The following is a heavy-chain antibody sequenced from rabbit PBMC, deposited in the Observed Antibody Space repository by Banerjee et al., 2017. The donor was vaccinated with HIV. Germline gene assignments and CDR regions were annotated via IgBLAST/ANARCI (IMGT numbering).Heavy chain of an antibody. CDR2: IYTSSGST. CDR1: GFSFSSSYW. J-gene: IGHJ4*01. Sequence: QSLEESGGGLVKPGASLTLTCTASGFSFSSSYWICWVRQAPGKGLEWIACIYTSSGSTYYASWVNGRFSISKTSSTTVTLQMTSLTAADTASYFCARDLAAVIGWNFNLWGPGTLVTVS. CDR3: ARDLAAVIGWNFNL. V-gene: IGHV1S40*01. D-gene: IGHD1-1*01.